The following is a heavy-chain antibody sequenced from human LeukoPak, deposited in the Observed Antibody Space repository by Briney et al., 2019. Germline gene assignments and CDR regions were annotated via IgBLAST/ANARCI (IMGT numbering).Heavy chain of an antibody. J-gene: IGHJ6*03. CDR2: ITSSGSII. V-gene: IGHV3-48*04. CDR1: GFTFSSYS. CDR3: AREGSSSWSYYYYYMDV. Sequence: PGGSPRLSCAASGFTFSSYSMNWVRQAPGKGLERVAYITSSGSIIYYADSVKGRFTVSRDNPKNTLYLQMNSLRAEDTAVYYCAREGSSSWSYYYYYMDVWGKGTTVTVSS. D-gene: IGHD6-13*01.